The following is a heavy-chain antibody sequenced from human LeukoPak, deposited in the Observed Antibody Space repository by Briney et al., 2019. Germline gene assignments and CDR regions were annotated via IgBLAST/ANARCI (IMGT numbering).Heavy chain of an antibody. CDR2: IYYSGST. Sequence: SETLSLTCTVSGGSISSSSYYWGWIRQPPGKGLEWIGSIYYSGSTYYNPSLKSRVTISVDTSKNLFSLKLSSVTAADTAVYYCARHVTPTRLDIQWLLDYWGQGTLVTVSS. J-gene: IGHJ4*02. V-gene: IGHV4-39*01. D-gene: IGHD6-19*01. CDR3: ARHVTPTRLDIQWLLDY. CDR1: GGSISSSSYY.